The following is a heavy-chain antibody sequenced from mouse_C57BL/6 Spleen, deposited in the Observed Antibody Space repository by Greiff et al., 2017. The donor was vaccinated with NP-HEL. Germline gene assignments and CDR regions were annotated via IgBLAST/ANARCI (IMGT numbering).Heavy chain of an antibody. CDR2: IDPEDGET. V-gene: IGHV14-2*01. CDR1: GFNIKDYY. Sequence: EVKLMESGAELVKPGASVKLSCTASGFNIKDYYMHWVKQRTEQGLEWIGRIDPEDGETKYAPKFQGKATITADTSSNTAYLQLSSLTSEDTAVYYCARTLYYGSSHYYAMDYWGQGTSVTVSS. J-gene: IGHJ4*01. D-gene: IGHD1-1*01. CDR3: ARTLYYGSSHYYAMDY.